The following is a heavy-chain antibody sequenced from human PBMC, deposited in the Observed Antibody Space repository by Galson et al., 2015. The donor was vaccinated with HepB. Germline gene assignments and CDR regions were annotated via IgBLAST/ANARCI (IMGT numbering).Heavy chain of an antibody. D-gene: IGHD4-17*01. CDR3: ARGFGKTTVTTIWFDP. V-gene: IGHV1-3*01. Sequence: SVKVSCKASGYTFTSYAMHWVRQAPGQRLEWMGWINAGNGNTKYSQKFQGRVTITRDTSASTAYMELSSLRSEDTAVYYCARGFGKTTVTTIWFDPWGQGTLVTVSS. CDR2: INAGNGNT. CDR1: GYTFTSYA. J-gene: IGHJ5*02.